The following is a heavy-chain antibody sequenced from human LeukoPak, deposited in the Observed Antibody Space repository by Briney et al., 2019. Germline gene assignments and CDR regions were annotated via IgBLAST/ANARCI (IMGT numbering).Heavy chain of an antibody. Sequence: PSETPSLTCAVSGYSISSGYYWGWIRQPPGKGLEWIGSIYHSGSTYYNPSLKSRVTISVDTSENQFSLKLSSVTAADTAVYYCARHAGTGYFDYWGQGTLVTVSS. J-gene: IGHJ4*02. V-gene: IGHV4-38-2*01. CDR2: IYHSGST. CDR1: GYSISSGYY. D-gene: IGHD3-10*01. CDR3: ARHAGTGYFDY.